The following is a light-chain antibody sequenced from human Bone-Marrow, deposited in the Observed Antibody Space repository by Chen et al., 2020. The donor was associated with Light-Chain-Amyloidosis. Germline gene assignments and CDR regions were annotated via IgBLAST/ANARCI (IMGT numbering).Light chain of an antibody. CDR1: ISDVDSYKS. Sequence: QSALTQPASVSGSPGQSITISCTGAISDVDSYKSVSWYQQHPGKAPKLLIFDVTDRPSGVSNRFSGYKSGTTSSLTISGLQAEDEADYFCSSYTSSGTWVFGGGTKLTVL. V-gene: IGLV2-14*01. CDR3: SSYTSSGTWV. J-gene: IGLJ3*02. CDR2: DVT.